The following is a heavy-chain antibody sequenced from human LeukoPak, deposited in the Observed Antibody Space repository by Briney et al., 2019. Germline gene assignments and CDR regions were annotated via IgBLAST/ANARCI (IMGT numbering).Heavy chain of an antibody. Sequence: GGSLRLSCAASGFAFSSYAMSWVRQAPGKGLEWVSAISVSGGSTYYADPVKGRFTISRDNSKNTLYLQMNSLRAEDTAVYYCAKDSITIFGVVKFDYWGQGTLVTVSS. J-gene: IGHJ4*02. D-gene: IGHD3-3*01. CDR1: GFAFSSYA. CDR2: ISVSGGST. V-gene: IGHV3-23*01. CDR3: AKDSITIFGVVKFDY.